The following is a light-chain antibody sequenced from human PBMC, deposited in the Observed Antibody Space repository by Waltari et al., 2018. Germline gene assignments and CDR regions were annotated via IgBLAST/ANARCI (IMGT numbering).Light chain of an antibody. CDR3: QQYGSPPYT. CDR1: QSVGSSY. V-gene: IGKV3-20*01. J-gene: IGKJ2*01. Sequence: VLTQSPGTLSLSPGERATLSCRASQSVGSSYLAWYRHKPGQPLRLLIYAVSGRATGIPDRFSGSGAVTDFTLTIDRLEPEDFAVYYCQQYGSPPYTFGQGTKL. CDR2: AVS.